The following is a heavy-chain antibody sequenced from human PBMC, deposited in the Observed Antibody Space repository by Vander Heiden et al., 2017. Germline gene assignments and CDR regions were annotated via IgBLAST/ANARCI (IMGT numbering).Heavy chain of an antibody. J-gene: IGHJ3*02. CDR2: IRGDGTST. CDR3: VREDLAWLQSRDAFDI. D-gene: IGHD3-3*02. Sequence: EGQLVESGGGLVQPGGSLRLSCAATGFTFNNYWMHWVRQAPGKGLVWISYIRGDGTSTSYADSVKGRFTISRDNAKNTLFLQMNSLRADDTAVYFCVREDLAWLQSRDAFDIWGPGTRVTVSS. CDR1: GFTFNNYW. V-gene: IGHV3-74*01.